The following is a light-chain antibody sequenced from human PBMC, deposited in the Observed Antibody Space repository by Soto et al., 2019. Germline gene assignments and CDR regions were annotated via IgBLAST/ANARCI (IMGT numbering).Light chain of an antibody. CDR2: GND. CDR3: QSYDSSMSVI. V-gene: IGLV1-40*01. J-gene: IGLJ2*01. Sequence: QSVLTQPPSVSGAPGQRVTISCTGSSSSIGARHDGNWYQQLPGTAPQLLIYGNDNRPSGVPDRFSGSKSGTSASLAITGLQAEDEADYYCQSYDSSMSVIFGGGTKLTVL. CDR1: SSSIGARHD.